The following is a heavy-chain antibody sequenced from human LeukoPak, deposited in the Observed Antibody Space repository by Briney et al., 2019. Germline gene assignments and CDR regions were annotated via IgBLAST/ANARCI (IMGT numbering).Heavy chain of an antibody. J-gene: IGHJ4*02. CDR3: ARSVKMPTIVH. Sequence: ASVKVSCKASGYTFTPYYMHWVRQAPGQGLQWMGIINPSGGSTSYAQKFQGRVTMTRDTSTSTVYMELSSLRSDDTAIYYCARSVKMPTIVHWGQGTLVTVSS. CDR2: INPSGGST. D-gene: IGHD5-24*01. V-gene: IGHV1-46*03. CDR1: GYTFTPYY.